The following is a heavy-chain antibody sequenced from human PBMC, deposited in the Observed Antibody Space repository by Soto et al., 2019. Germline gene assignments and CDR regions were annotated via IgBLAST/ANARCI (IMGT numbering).Heavy chain of an antibody. J-gene: IGHJ5*02. CDR2: IYWNDDK. Sequence: SGPTLVNPTQTLTLTCTFSGFSLSTSGVGVGWIRQPPGKALEWLALIYWNDDKRYSPSLKSRLTITKDTSKNQVVLTMPNMDPVDTATYYCAQRGIVVVPAAILAPWFDPWGQGTLVTVSS. V-gene: IGHV2-5*01. CDR1: GFSLSTSGVG. D-gene: IGHD2-2*02. CDR3: AQRGIVVVPAAILAPWFDP.